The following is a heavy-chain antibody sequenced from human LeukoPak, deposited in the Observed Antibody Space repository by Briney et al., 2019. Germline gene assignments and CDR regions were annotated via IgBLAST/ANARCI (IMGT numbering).Heavy chain of an antibody. J-gene: IGHJ4*02. CDR2: ISSSSSTI. V-gene: IGHV3-48*02. CDR3: ATFSYGGNGY. D-gene: IGHD4-23*01. Sequence: GGSPRLSCAASGFTFSSYSMNWVRQAPGKGLEWVSYISSSSSTIYYADSVKGRFTISRDNAKNSPYLQMNSLRDEDTAVYYCATFSYGGNGYWGQGTLVTVSS. CDR1: GFTFSSYS.